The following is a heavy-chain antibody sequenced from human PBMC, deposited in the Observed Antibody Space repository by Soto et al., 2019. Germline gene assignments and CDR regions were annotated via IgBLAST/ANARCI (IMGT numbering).Heavy chain of an antibody. CDR1: GYTFTSYY. D-gene: IGHD4-17*01. V-gene: IGHV1-46*03. J-gene: IGHJ3*02. Sequence: QVQLVQSGAEAKKPGASVKVSCKASGYTFTSYYIHWVRQAPGQGLEWRGIINPSGGSTTYAQKFQGRVTMTRDTSTSTVYMELSSLRSEDTAVYYCTRAPSYGAFDIWGQGTMVTVSS. CDR3: TRAPSYGAFDI. CDR2: INPSGGST.